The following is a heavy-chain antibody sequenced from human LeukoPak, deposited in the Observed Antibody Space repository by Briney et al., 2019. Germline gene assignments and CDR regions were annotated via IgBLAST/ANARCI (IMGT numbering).Heavy chain of an antibody. CDR3: ARDCSGRDSSGYQDGFDY. D-gene: IGHD3-22*01. V-gene: IGHV1-46*01. CDR2: INPSGGST. CDR1: GHTFTGYY. Sequence: ASVKVSCKASGHTFTGYYMHWVRQAPGQGLEWMGIINPSGGSTSYAQKFQGRVTMTRDTSTSTVYMELSSLRSEDTAVYYCARDCSGRDSSGYQDGFDYWGQGTLVTVSS. J-gene: IGHJ4*02.